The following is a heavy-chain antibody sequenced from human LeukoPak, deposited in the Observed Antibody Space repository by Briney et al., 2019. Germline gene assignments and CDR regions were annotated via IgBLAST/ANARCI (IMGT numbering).Heavy chain of an antibody. J-gene: IGHJ4*02. CDR1: GFKFDDST. Sequence: SLRLSCAASGFKFDDSTMHWVRQAPGKGLEWVAGLTWNSGTVAYADSVKGRFTISRDNAKNSLYLQMNSLRAEDTAVYYCARDQHSYYDSSGYLFDYWGQGTLVTVSS. D-gene: IGHD3-22*01. CDR3: ARDQHSYYDSSGYLFDY. V-gene: IGHV3-9*01. CDR2: LTWNSGTV.